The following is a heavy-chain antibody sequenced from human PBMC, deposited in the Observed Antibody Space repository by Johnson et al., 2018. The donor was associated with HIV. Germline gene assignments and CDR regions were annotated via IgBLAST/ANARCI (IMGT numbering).Heavy chain of an antibody. V-gene: IGHV3-20*04. CDR3: AKDHIVGATLGRDAFDI. CDR1: GFTFDDYG. Sequence: VQLVESGGGVVRPGGSLRLSCAASGFTFDDYGMSWVRQAPGKGLEWVSGINWNGGSTYYADSVQGRFTISRDNSKNTLYLQMNSLRAEDTAVYYCAKDHIVGATLGRDAFDIWGQGTMVTVSS. J-gene: IGHJ3*02. CDR2: INWNGGST. D-gene: IGHD1-26*01.